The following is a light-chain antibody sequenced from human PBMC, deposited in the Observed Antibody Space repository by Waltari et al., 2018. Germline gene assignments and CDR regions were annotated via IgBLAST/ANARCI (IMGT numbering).Light chain of an antibody. J-gene: IGLJ3*02. CDR3: SSYAGSNNLGV. Sequence: QFALPQPPPAPGPPDHPAALPCAGASGAVGAFNDFSWYQHHPGKAPKLIIYEVDKRASGVPDRVSGSKSGDTASLTVSGLQAEDEADYYCSSYAGSNNLGVFGGGTKLTVL. CDR2: EVD. CDR1: SGAVGAFND. V-gene: IGLV2-8*01.